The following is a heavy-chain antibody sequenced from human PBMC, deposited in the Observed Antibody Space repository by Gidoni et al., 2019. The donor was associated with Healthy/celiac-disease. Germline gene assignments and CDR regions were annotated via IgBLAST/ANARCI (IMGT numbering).Heavy chain of an antibody. CDR2: INSDGSST. CDR1: GFTFSSYW. D-gene: IGHD6-13*01. Sequence: EVQLVESGGGLVQPGGSLRLSCSASGFTFSSYWMHWVRQAPGKGLVWVSRINSDGSSTSYADSVKGRFTISRDNAKNTLYLQMNSLRAEDTAVYYCARNGFSSSRTYYYYGMDVWGQGTTVTVSS. V-gene: IGHV3-74*01. J-gene: IGHJ6*02. CDR3: ARNGFSSSRTYYYYGMDV.